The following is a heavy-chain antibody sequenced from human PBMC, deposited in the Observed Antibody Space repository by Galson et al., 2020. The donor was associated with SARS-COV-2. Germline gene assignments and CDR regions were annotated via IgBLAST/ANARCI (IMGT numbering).Heavy chain of an antibody. D-gene: IGHD4-17*01. CDR3: AKEGVTTTLTACFDY. Sequence: GESLKISCEASGFTFSTYAVSWVRQAPGKGLECVSAISATGVNTYYADSVKGRFTISRDNSQNTVFLQMNSLRVDDTAVYYCAKEGVTTTLTACFDYWGQGSLVTVSS. J-gene: IGHJ4*02. CDR1: GFTFSTYA. CDR2: ISATGVNT. V-gene: IGHV3-23*01.